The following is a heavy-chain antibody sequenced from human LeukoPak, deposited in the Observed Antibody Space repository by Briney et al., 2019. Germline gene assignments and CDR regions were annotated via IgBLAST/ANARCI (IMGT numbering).Heavy chain of an antibody. Sequence: PSETLSLTCTVSGGSISSYYWSWIRQPPGKGLEWLGYIYYSGSTNYNPSLKSRVTISVDTSKNQFSLKLSSVTAADTAVYYCATTVRYDAFDIWGQGTMVTVSS. CDR2: IYYSGST. D-gene: IGHD4-17*01. CDR1: GGSISSYY. V-gene: IGHV4-59*01. J-gene: IGHJ3*02. CDR3: ATTVRYDAFDI.